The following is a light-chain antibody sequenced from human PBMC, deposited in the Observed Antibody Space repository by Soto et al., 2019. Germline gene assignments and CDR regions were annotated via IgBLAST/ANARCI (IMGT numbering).Light chain of an antibody. Sequence: QSVLAQPASVSGSPGQSITISCTGTSSDVGAYDFVSWYQQHPDKAPKLMIYEVSNRPSGVSYRFSGSKSVNTATLTISGLQAEDEADYYCSSYTTSSTRGFGTGTK. CDR1: SSDVGAYDF. CDR2: EVS. V-gene: IGLV2-14*03. J-gene: IGLJ1*01. CDR3: SSYTTSSTRG.